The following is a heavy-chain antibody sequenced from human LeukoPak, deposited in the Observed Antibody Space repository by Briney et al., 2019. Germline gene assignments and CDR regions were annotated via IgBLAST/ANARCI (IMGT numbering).Heavy chain of an antibody. V-gene: IGHV3-23*01. CDR1: GFTFSSYA. J-gene: IGHJ5*02. CDR3: ASYNSSGYSGENWFDP. Sequence: GGSLRLSCAASGFTFSSYAMSWVRQAPGKGLEWVSAISGSGGSTYYADSVKGRFTISRDNSKNTLYLQMNSLRAEDTAVYYCASYNSSGYSGENWFDPWGQGTLVTVSS. D-gene: IGHD3-22*01. CDR2: ISGSGGST.